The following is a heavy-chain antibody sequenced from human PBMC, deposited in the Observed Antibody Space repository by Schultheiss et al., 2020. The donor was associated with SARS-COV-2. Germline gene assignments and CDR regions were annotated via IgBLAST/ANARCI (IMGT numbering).Heavy chain of an antibody. Sequence: SQTLSLTCTVSGGSISSSSYYWGWIRQPPGKGLEWIGYIYYSGSTNYNPSLKSRVTISVDTSKNQFSLKLSSVTAADTAVYYCANGGSYGWFDPWGQGTLVTVSS. CDR2: IYYSGST. J-gene: IGHJ5*02. D-gene: IGHD1-26*01. CDR3: ANGGSYGWFDP. V-gene: IGHV4-61*05. CDR1: GGSISSSSYY.